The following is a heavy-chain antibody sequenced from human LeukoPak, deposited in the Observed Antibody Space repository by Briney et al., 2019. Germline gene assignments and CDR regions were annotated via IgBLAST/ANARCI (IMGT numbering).Heavy chain of an antibody. V-gene: IGHV3-30*18. D-gene: IGHD3-10*01. J-gene: IGHJ4*02. CDR1: GFTFSNYG. CDR3: AKDFRASRKSLDR. Sequence: PGGSLRLSCAASGFTFSNYGMHWVRQAPGKGLEWVTFISHDGSEKYYRDSVKGRFTISRDNSRNTLFLQMNRLRPEDTAVYYCAKDFRASRKSLDRGGGGPRVTVSS. CDR2: ISHDGSEK.